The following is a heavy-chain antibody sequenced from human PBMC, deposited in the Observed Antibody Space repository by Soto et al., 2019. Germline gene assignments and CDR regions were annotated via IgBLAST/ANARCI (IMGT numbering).Heavy chain of an antibody. CDR1: GGTFSSYT. CDR3: ARDLLSTPY. CDR2: IIPILGIA. V-gene: IGHV1-69*08. J-gene: IGHJ4*02. D-gene: IGHD2-15*01. Sequence: QVQLVQSGAEVKKPGSSVKVSCKASGGTFSSYTISWVRQAPGQGLEWMGRIIPILGIANYAQKFQGRVTITADKSTSTAYMELSRLGSEDTAVYYCARDLLSTPYWGQGTLVTVSS.